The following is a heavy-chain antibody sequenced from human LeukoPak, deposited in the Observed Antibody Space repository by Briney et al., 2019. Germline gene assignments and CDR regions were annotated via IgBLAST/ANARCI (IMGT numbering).Heavy chain of an antibody. CDR2: INSDGSSI. V-gene: IGHV3-74*03. CDR3: AREGRVSGYDFDC. Sequence: GGSLRLSCAASGFTFSSYWMHWVRQAPGKGLVWVSRINSDGSSITYADSVKGRFTISRDNAKDTLYPQMNSLRVEDTAVYYCAREGRVSGYDFDCWGQGTLVTVSS. J-gene: IGHJ4*02. CDR1: GFTFSSYW. D-gene: IGHD5-12*01.